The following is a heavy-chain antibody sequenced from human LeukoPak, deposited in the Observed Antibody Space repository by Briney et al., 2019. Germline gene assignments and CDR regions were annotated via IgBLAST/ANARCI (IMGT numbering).Heavy chain of an antibody. CDR3: ARGLGATDY. CDR2: IYTSGST. J-gene: IGHJ4*02. CDR1: GGSISSGSYY. D-gene: IGHD1-26*01. V-gene: IGHV4-61*02. Sequence: PSETLSLTCTVSGGSISSGSYYWSWIRQPAGKGLEWIGRIYTSGSTNYNPSLKSRVTMSVDTSKNQFSLKLSSVTAADTAVYYCARGLGATDYWGQGTLVTVSS.